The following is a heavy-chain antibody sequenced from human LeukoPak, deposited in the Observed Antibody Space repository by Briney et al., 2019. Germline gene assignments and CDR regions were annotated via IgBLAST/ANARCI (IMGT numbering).Heavy chain of an antibody. CDR2: IYYSGST. Sequence: SETLSLTCTVSGGSISSSSYYWGWIRQPPGKGLEWIGSIYYSGSTYYNPSLKSRVTISVDTSKDQFSLKLSSVTAADTAVYYCARKGGSDDYVIFYFDYWGQGTLVTVSS. V-gene: IGHV4-39*07. CDR1: GGSISSSSYY. CDR3: ARKGGSDDYVIFYFDY. J-gene: IGHJ4*02. D-gene: IGHD3-16*01.